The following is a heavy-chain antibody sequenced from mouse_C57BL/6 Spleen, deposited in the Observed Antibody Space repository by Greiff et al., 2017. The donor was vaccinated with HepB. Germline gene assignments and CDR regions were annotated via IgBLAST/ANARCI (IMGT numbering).Heavy chain of an antibody. V-gene: IGHV1-18*01. Sequence: EVQLQQSGPGLVKPGASVKIPCKASGYTFTDYNMDWVKQSHGKSLEWIGDINPNNGGTIYNQKFKGKATLTVDKSSSTAYMELRSLTSEDTAVYYCARGGRAYYDYDPFAYWGQGTLVTVSA. CDR3: ARGGRAYYDYDPFAY. CDR2: INPNNGGT. D-gene: IGHD2-4*01. J-gene: IGHJ3*01. CDR1: GYTFTDYN.